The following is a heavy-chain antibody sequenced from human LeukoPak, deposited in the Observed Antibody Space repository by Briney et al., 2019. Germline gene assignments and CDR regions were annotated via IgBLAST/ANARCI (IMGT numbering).Heavy chain of an antibody. D-gene: IGHD5-12*01. CDR1: GGSLNNYY. J-gene: IGHJ4*02. CDR2: IYYSGST. V-gene: IGHV4-59*08. CDR3: ARVGYSGYEQDTDY. Sequence: PSETLSLTCTVSGGSLNNYYWTWIRQPPGRGLEWIGHIYYSGSTYYNPSLKSRVTISVDTSKNQFTLKLSSVTAADTAVYYCARVGYSGYEQDTDYWGQGTLVTVSS.